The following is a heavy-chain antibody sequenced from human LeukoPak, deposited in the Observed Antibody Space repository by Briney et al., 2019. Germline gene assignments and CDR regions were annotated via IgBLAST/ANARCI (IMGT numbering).Heavy chain of an antibody. D-gene: IGHD5-24*01. Sequence: PSETLSLTCAVSGYSISSGYYWGWIRQPPGKGLEWIGSIYHSGSTYYNPSLKSRVTISVDTSKNQFSLKLSSVTAADTAVYYCARDQHPRSHGDYWGQGTLVTVSS. J-gene: IGHJ4*02. CDR2: IYHSGST. V-gene: IGHV4-38-2*02. CDR3: ARDQHPRSHGDY. CDR1: GYSISSGYY.